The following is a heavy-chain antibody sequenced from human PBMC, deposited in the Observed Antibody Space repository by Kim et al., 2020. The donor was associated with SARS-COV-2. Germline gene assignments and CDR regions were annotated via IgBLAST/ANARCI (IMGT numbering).Heavy chain of an antibody. D-gene: IGHD2-21*01. V-gene: IGHV4-61*02. CDR3: ARAEFLNYYYGMDV. CDR1: GGSISSGSYY. Sequence: SETLSLTCTVSGGSISSGSYYWSWIRQPAGKGLEWIGRIYTSGSTNYNPSLKSRVTISVDTSKNQFSLKLSSVTAADTAVYYCARAEFLNYYYGMDVWGQGTTVTVSS. CDR2: IYTSGST. J-gene: IGHJ6*02.